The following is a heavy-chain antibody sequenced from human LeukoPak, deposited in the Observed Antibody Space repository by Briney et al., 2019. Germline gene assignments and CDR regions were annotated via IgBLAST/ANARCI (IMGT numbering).Heavy chain of an antibody. D-gene: IGHD1-26*01. CDR3: GRISKRIVTATTDNDAFDI. CDR2: IYSGGGT. Sequence: TGGSLRLSCSASGFSVTSNYMSWVPQAPGKGLQWVSVIYSGGGTDYAGSVGGRIIISRANTKNSLFLQMKRLRGEATAFFYCGRISKRIVTATTDNDAFDIWGQGTMVTVSS. V-gene: IGHV3-53*01. CDR1: GFSVTSNY. J-gene: IGHJ3*02.